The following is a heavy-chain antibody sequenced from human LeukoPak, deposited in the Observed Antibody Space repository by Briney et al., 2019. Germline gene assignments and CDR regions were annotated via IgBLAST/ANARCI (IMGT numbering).Heavy chain of an antibody. CDR3: ARTSRRNLVTGLRTRPFDF. CDR1: GGSISSYY. J-gene: IGHJ3*01. D-gene: IGHD3-9*01. Sequence: SETLPLTCTVSGGSISSYYWSWIRQPAGKGLEWIGRIYTSGSTNYNPSLKSRVTMSVDTSKSQFSLHISSVTAADTAVYYCARTSRRNLVTGLRTRPFDFWGQGTMVTVSS. V-gene: IGHV4-4*07. CDR2: IYTSGST.